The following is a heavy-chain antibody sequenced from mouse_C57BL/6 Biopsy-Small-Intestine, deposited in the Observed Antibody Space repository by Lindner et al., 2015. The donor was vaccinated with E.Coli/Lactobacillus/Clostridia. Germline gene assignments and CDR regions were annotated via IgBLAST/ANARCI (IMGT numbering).Heavy chain of an antibody. V-gene: IGHV1-83*01. J-gene: IGHJ3*01. CDR1: GYTLTELS. D-gene: IGHD1-1*02. Sequence: SVKVSCKVSGYTLTELSMHWVRQAPGKGLEWMGGFDPEDGETIYAQKFQGRVTMTEDTSTDTAYMELSSLRSEDTAVYFCATGLDYYYHTSGPNDAFDIWGQGTMVTVSS. CDR3: ATGLDYYYHTSGPNDAFDI. CDR2: FDPEDGET.